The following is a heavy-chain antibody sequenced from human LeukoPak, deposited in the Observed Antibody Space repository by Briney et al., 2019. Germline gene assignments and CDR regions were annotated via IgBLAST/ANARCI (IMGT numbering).Heavy chain of an antibody. J-gene: IGHJ4*02. V-gene: IGHV4-59*08. CDR3: ATRGY. CDR2: IYNSGSN. D-gene: IGHD3-10*01. Sequence: AETLSLTCTASGASISSDYWQWIRQPPGKGREWLGYIYNSGSNNYTPSLKSRVTISIDTSKNQFSLKLTSVTAADTAVYYCATRGYWGQGTLVTVSS. CDR1: GASISSDY.